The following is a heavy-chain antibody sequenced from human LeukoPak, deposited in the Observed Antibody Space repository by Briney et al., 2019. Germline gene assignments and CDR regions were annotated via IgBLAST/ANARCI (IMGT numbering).Heavy chain of an antibody. J-gene: IGHJ4*02. Sequence: GGSLRLSCAGSGFTFSSYAMSWVRQAPGKGLEWVASIKEDGSERQYVDSVKGRFSISRDNTKGSLFLQLNSLRAEDTAVYYCARDLGYCTNGACHTRFDYWGQGTLVTVSS. D-gene: IGHD2-8*01. CDR1: GFTFSSYA. V-gene: IGHV3-7*03. CDR3: ARDLGYCTNGACHTRFDY. CDR2: IKEDGSER.